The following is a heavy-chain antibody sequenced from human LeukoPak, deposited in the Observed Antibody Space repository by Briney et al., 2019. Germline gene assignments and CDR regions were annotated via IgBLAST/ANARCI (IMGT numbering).Heavy chain of an antibody. CDR1: GFTFSSSW. Sequence: SGGSLRLSCTTSGFTFSSSWMSWVRQAPGRGLDWVASIRQDGSQKYYVDSVKGRFTISRDNAENSLYLQMNSLRAEDTAVYYCARDRDILTGYYYYYYYMDVWGKGTTVTLSS. V-gene: IGHV3-7*01. CDR3: ARDRDILTGYYYYYYYMDV. D-gene: IGHD3-9*01. J-gene: IGHJ6*03. CDR2: IRQDGSQK.